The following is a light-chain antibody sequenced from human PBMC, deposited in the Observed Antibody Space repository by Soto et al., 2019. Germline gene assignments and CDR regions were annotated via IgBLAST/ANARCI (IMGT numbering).Light chain of an antibody. CDR2: GAS. Sequence: DVQMTQSPSSLSASVGDRVTITCRASQPISNYLNWYQQKAGEAPKVLIFGASSLQSGVPSKFSGSGYGTDFTLIITTLHPDAFATYYCQQTHAVPLTFGQGTRL. CDR1: QPISNY. CDR3: QQTHAVPLT. V-gene: IGKV1-39*01. J-gene: IGKJ5*01.